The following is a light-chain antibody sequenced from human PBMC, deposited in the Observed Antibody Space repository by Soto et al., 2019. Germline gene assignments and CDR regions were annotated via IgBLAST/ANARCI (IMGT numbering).Light chain of an antibody. J-gene: IGLJ1*01. CDR2: EVT. V-gene: IGLV2-23*02. CDR3: CSYAGSSTHYV. CDR1: SSDVGSYNL. Sequence: QSVLTHPASVSGSPGQSITISCTGTSSDVGSYNLVSWYQQHPGKAPKLMIFEVTKRPSGVSSRFSGSQSDNTASLTISGLQTEDEADYYCCSYAGSSTHYVFGTGTKVTVL.